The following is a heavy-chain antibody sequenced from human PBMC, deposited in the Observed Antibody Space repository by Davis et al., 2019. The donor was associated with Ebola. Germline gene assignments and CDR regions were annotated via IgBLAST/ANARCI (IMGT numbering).Heavy chain of an antibody. CDR3: ARSDRVIIRGGWFDP. CDR1: GYTFTSYY. V-gene: IGHV1-46*01. CDR2: INPSGGST. J-gene: IGHJ5*02. D-gene: IGHD3-3*01. Sequence: ASVKVSCKASGYTFTSYYMHWVRQAPGQGLEWMGIINPSGGSTSYAQKFQGRVTMTRDTSTSTVYMELSSLRSEDTAVYYCARSDRVIIRGGWFDPWGQGTLVTVSS.